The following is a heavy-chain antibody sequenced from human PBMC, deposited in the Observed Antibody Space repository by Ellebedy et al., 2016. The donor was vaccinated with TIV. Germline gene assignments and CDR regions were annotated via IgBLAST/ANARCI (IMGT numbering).Heavy chain of an antibody. J-gene: IGHJ4*02. CDR1: GFTFSDYY. Sequence: GESLKISCAASGFTFSDYYMSWVRQAPGKGLEWVSYISSSGSTKYYADSVKGRFTISRDNAKNALYLQMNSLRAEDTAVYYCAPDPNSGYWGQGNLVTVSS. V-gene: IGHV3-11*01. CDR3: APDPNSGY. D-gene: IGHD4-23*01. CDR2: ISSSGSTK.